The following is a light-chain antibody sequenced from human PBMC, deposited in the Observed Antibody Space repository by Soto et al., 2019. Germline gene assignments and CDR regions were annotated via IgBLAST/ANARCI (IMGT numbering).Light chain of an antibody. CDR3: QQSDT. CDR2: AAS. J-gene: IGKJ3*01. V-gene: IGKV1-39*01. Sequence: DIQMTQSPSSLSASVGDRVTITCRASQSISSYLNWYQQKPGKAPKLLIYAASSLQSGVPSRFSGSGSGTDFTLTISSLQPEDFATYYCQQSDTFGPGTNVDIK. CDR1: QSISSY.